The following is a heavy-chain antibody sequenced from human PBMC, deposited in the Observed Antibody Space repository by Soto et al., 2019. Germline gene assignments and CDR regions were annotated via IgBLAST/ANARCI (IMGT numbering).Heavy chain of an antibody. D-gene: IGHD4-17*01. CDR1: GFTFSAFD. Sequence: PGGSLRLSCAASGFTFSAFDMNWVRQAPGKGLEWLSYISSSGDNIYSADSVRGRFTISRDNARKSLYLEMHSLRVEDTAVYYCARDNDYGGHFDFWGQGTLGTVSS. CDR3: ARDNDYGGHFDF. V-gene: IGHV3-48*03. CDR2: ISSSGDNI. J-gene: IGHJ4*02.